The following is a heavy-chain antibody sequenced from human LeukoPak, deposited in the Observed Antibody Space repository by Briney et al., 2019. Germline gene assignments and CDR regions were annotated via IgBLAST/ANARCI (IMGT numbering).Heavy chain of an antibody. Sequence: SGTLSLTCAVSGGTVSGYYWSWIRQPPGKGLEWVSDISYSGSTNYNPSLTSSVTTSVDMSKNQLSLKLSTVTAADKAVYYCGRHRDGYSLYYFDYWGQGTLVTVSS. CDR1: GGTVSGYY. CDR3: GRHRDGYSLYYFDY. CDR2: ISYSGST. V-gene: IGHV4-59*08. J-gene: IGHJ4*02. D-gene: IGHD5-24*01.